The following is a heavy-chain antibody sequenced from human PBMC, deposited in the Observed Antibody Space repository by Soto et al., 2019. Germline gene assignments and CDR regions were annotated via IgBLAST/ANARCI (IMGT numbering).Heavy chain of an antibody. V-gene: IGHV4-39*01. D-gene: IGHD3-10*01. CDR2: IYYSGNT. J-gene: IGHJ6*02. CDR1: GGSIGGSTYY. Sequence: PSETLSLTCTVSGGSIGGSTYYWGWIRQPPGKGLEWIGSIYYSGNTYYNPSLKSRVTISVDTSNNQFSLKLTFVTAADTAVYYCARLPDYGSGRSGMAVWGQGTTVTVSS. CDR3: ARLPDYGSGRSGMAV.